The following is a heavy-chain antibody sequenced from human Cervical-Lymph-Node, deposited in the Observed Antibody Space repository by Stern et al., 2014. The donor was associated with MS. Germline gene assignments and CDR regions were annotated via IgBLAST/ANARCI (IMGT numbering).Heavy chain of an antibody. D-gene: IGHD1-14*01. J-gene: IGHJ4*02. CDR2: ISYDGSNK. Sequence: VQLEESGGDVVQPGRSLRLSCAASGFTFSGHAMHWVRQAPGKGLDWVAVISYDGSNKFYADSVKGRFTISRDNSKNTLSLQMNSLRTEDTAVYYCAKGPGTYNTSLIDYWGQGALVTVSS. CDR1: GFTFSGHA. CDR3: AKGPGTYNTSLIDY. V-gene: IGHV3-30*18.